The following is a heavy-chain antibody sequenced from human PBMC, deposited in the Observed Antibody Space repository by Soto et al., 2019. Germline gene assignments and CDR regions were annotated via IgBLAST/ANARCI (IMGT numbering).Heavy chain of an antibody. D-gene: IGHD2-15*01. V-gene: IGHV4-4*02. CDR2: IYHSGST. J-gene: IGHJ5*02. CDR3: ARRIVVVVAANEPGFDP. CDR1: SGSISSSNW. Sequence: PSETLSLTCAVSSGSISSSNWWSWVRQPPGKGLEWIGEIYHSGSTNYNPSLKSRVTISVDKSKNQFSLKLSSVTAADTAVYYCARRIVVVVAANEPGFDPWGQRTLVTVSS.